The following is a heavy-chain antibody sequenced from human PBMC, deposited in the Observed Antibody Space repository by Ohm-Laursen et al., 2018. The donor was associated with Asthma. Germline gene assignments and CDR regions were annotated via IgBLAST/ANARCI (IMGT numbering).Heavy chain of an antibody. Sequence: SVKVSCKASGYTFTSYYMHWVRQAPGQGLEWMGIINPSGGSTSYAQKFQGRVTMTRDTSTSTVYMELSSLRSEDTAVYYCARDHECEEGSSSLPHYWGQGTLVTVSS. V-gene: IGHV1-46*03. CDR2: INPSGGST. CDR3: ARDHECEEGSSSLPHY. CDR1: GYTFTSYY. D-gene: IGHD6-6*01. J-gene: IGHJ4*02.